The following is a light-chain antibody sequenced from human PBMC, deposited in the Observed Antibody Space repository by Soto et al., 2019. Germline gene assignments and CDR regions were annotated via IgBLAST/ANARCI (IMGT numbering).Light chain of an antibody. CDR2: GAS. V-gene: IGKV3-20*01. Sequence: PSPATLSVSAGRAVTLCFRASQGIGDTIAWYQHKPGQAPSLLIYGASSRATGIPDRFSGSGSGTDFTLTISRLEPEDFAVYYCQQYGSSGTFGQGTKVDI. J-gene: IGKJ1*01. CDR1: QGIGDT. CDR3: QQYGSSGT.